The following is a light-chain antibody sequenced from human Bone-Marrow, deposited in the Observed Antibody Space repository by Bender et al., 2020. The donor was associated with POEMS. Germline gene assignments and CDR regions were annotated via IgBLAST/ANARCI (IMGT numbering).Light chain of an antibody. CDR2: QDS. Sequence: YELTQPSSVSVSPGQTVRITCSGDVLAKSFARWFQQKPGQAPVLVIYQDSERPSGIPDRFSGSSSGDTASLTISGAQAEDEADYYCKSRDSSTTHLVFGGGTKLTVL. CDR3: KSRDSSTTHLV. J-gene: IGLJ3*02. V-gene: IGLV3-27*01. CDR1: VLAKSF.